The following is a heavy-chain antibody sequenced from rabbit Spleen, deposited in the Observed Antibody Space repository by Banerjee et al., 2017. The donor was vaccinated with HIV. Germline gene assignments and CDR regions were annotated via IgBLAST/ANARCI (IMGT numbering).Heavy chain of an antibody. D-gene: IGHD8-1*01. Sequence: QSLEESGGDLVKPGASLTLTCTASGFSFSSSYYMCWVRQAPGKGLEWIACIYAGSNGSTWYASWAKGRFTISKTSSTTVTLQMTGLTAADTATYFCARSYTPYYYGMDLWGPGTLVTVS. CDR2: IYAGSNGST. V-gene: IGHV1S40*01. J-gene: IGHJ6*01. CDR3: ARSYTPYYYGMDL. CDR1: GFSFSSSYY.